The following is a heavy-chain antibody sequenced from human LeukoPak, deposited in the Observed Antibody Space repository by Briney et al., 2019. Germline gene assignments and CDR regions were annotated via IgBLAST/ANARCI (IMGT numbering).Heavy chain of an antibody. CDR1: GFTFSDYY. Sequence: GGSLRLSCAASGFTFSDYYISWIRQAPGKGLAWVSYISSGGSTIYYADSVKGRFTISRDNAKNSVDLQMNGLRAEDTAVYYCARDHGGYSSSWSHRADAFDIWGQGTMVTVSS. J-gene: IGHJ3*02. D-gene: IGHD6-13*01. V-gene: IGHV3-11*01. CDR2: ISSGGSTI. CDR3: ARDHGGYSSSWSHRADAFDI.